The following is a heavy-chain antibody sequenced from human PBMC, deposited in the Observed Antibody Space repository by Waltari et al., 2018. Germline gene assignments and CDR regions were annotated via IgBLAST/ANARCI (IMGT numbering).Heavy chain of an antibody. CDR3: ARHAGATTDY. CDR1: GGSISSSSYY. CDR2: IYYSGST. Sequence: QLQLQESGPGLVKPSETLSLTCTVPGGSISSSSYYWGWLRQPPGKGLEWIGSIYYSGSTYYNPSLKSRVTISVDMSKNQFSLKLSSVTAADTAVYYCARHAGATTDYWGQGTLVTVSS. V-gene: IGHV4-39*01. J-gene: IGHJ4*02. D-gene: IGHD1-26*01.